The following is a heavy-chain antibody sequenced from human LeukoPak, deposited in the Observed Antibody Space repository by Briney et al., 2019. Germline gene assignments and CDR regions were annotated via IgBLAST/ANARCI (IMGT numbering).Heavy chain of an antibody. CDR3: ARVMLGALAHYLYAMDV. CDR1: GGSISSTTHY. Sequence: SETLSLTCTVSGGSISSTTHYWGWIRQPPGKGLEWIGTIYYSGSTYYNPSLKSRVTISVDTSKNQFSLKLSSVTAADTAVYYCARVMLGALAHYLYAMDVWGKGTTVTVSS. V-gene: IGHV4-39*07. D-gene: IGHD3-16*01. J-gene: IGHJ6*03. CDR2: IYYSGST.